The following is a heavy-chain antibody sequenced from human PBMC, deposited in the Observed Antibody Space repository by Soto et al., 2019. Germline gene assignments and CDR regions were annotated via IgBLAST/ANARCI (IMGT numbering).Heavy chain of an antibody. CDR3: ARSMYSTSAQLYYGMDV. D-gene: IGHD6-6*01. CDR2: MYHSVIT. V-gene: IGHV4-38-2*01. CDR1: GYSIRSGYF. Sequence: PSVTLSLTCAASGYSIRSGYFWGWIRQPPGKGLEWIGSMYHSVITYYNLSLKSRVTISVDTSKNQLSLKLSSATAADTAVYYCARSMYSTSAQLYYGMDVWGQGTTVTVSS. J-gene: IGHJ6*02.